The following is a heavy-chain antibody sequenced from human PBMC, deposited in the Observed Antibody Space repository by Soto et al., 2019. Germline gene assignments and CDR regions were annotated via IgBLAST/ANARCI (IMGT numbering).Heavy chain of an antibody. Sequence: SETLSLTCTVSGGSISSYYWSWIRQPPGKGLEWIGYIYYSGSTNYNPSLKSRVTISVDTSKNQFSLKLSSVTAADTAVYYCARQPIDSSGLDYWGQGTLVTVSS. J-gene: IGHJ4*02. CDR3: ARQPIDSSGLDY. CDR2: IYYSGST. V-gene: IGHV4-59*08. D-gene: IGHD3-22*01. CDR1: GGSISSYY.